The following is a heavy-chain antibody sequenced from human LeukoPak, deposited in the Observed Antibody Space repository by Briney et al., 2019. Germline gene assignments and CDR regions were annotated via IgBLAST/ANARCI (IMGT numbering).Heavy chain of an antibody. CDR2: INWNGGST. CDR1: GFTFDDYG. CDR3: ARDTLVYYDSSGYYY. D-gene: IGHD3-22*01. Sequence: GGSLRLSCAASGFTFDDYGMSWVRQAPGKGLEWVTSINWNGGSTGYADSVKGRFTISRDNAKNSLYLQMNSLRAEDTALYYCARDTLVYYDSSGYYYWGQGTLVTVSS. V-gene: IGHV3-20*04. J-gene: IGHJ4*02.